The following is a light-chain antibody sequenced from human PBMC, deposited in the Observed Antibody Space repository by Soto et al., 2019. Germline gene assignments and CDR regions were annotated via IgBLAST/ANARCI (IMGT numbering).Light chain of an antibody. CDR2: DAS. V-gene: IGKV3-20*01. CDR3: QQYVASPYT. CDR1: QSINSRS. Sequence: EIGFTQSPCTLSLSPGERATLSCGASQSINSRSLAWYQQKPGQAPRLLIYDASSRATGIPDRFSASGSGTDFTLTISSLEPEDFAVYYCQQYVASPYTFGQGTKVDIK. J-gene: IGKJ2*01.